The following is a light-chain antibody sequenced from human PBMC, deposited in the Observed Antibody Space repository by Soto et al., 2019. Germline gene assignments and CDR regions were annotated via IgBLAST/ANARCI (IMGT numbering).Light chain of an antibody. V-gene: IGLV2-14*03. Sequence: QSVLTQPASGSGSPGQSITISCSGTSSDVGAYNYVSWYQHHPGKAPKLIIYDVSNRPSGVSNRFSGSKSGNTASLTISGLQAEDEADYYCSSYTTTSAPCVFGTGTKVTVL. J-gene: IGLJ1*01. CDR1: SSDVGAYNY. CDR3: SSYTTTSAPCV. CDR2: DVS.